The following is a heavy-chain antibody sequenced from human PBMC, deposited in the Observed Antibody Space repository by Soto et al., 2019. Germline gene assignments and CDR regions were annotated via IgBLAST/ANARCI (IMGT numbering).Heavy chain of an antibody. J-gene: IGHJ4*02. CDR1: GFTFRGYG. CDR2: ISYDATSK. Sequence: QVQLVETGGGVVQAGRSLRLSCEASGFTFRGYGMHWVRQAPGKGLEWVAVISYDATSKYFGDSVKGRFTVTRDNSKNTVHLEMNSLRTDDTAVYYCAKGPDIAVSGPNDYWGQGTLVTVSS. V-gene: IGHV3-30*18. CDR3: AKGPDIAVSGPNDY. D-gene: IGHD3-9*01.